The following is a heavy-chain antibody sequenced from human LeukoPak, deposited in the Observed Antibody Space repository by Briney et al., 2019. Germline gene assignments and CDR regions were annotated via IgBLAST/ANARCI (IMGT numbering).Heavy chain of an antibody. CDR1: GGSFSGYY. J-gene: IGHJ4*02. Sequence: SETLSLTCAVYGGSFSGYYWRWIRQPPGKGLEWIGEIHHSGSPNYNPSLKSRVTISVDTSKNQLSLKLSSVTAADTAVYYCASRPLYYDYVWGSYYWGQGTLVTVSS. V-gene: IGHV4-34*01. D-gene: IGHD3-16*01. CDR2: IHHSGSP. CDR3: ASRPLYYDYVWGSYY.